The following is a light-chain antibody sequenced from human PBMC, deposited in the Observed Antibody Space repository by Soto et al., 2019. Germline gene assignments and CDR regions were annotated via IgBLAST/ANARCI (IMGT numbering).Light chain of an antibody. J-gene: IGLJ7*01. V-gene: IGLV2-14*03. CDR1: SSDVGSYIY. Sequence: QSALTQPASVSGSPGQSIAISCTGTSSDVGSYIYVSWYQQHPGKAPKLMIYDVSKRPSGVSDRFSGSKSGNTASLIISGLQAEDEADYYCNSYTSNSTFVFGPGTQLTVL. CDR2: DVS. CDR3: NSYTSNSTFV.